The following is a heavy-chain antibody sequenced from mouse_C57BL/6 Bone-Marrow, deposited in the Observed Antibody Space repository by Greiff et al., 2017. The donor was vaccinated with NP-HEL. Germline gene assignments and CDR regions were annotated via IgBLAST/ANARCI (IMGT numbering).Heavy chain of an antibody. D-gene: IGHD1-1*01. CDR1: GFTFSDYG. V-gene: IGHV5-17*01. Sequence: EVKVVDSGGGLVKPGGSLKLSCAASGFTFSDYGMHWVRQAPEKGLEWVAYISSGSSTIYYADTVKGRFTISRDNAKNTLFLQMTSRRSEDTAMYYCARNYYYGSSYAWCAYWGQGTLVTVSA. J-gene: IGHJ3*01. CDR3: ARNYYYGSSYAWCAY. CDR2: ISSGSSTI.